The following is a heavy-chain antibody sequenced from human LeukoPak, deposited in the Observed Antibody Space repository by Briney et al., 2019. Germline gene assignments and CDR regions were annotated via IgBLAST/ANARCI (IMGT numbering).Heavy chain of an antibody. V-gene: IGHV3-66*01. Sequence: GGSLRLSCAASGFTVSSNYMSWVRQAPGKGLEWVSVIYSGGSTYYADSVKGRFTISRDNSKNTLYLQMNSLRAEDTAVYYCARDRSYGGKKGGDWFDPWGQGTLVTVSS. D-gene: IGHD4-23*01. CDR2: IYSGGST. J-gene: IGHJ5*02. CDR1: GFTVSSNY. CDR3: ARDRSYGGKKGGDWFDP.